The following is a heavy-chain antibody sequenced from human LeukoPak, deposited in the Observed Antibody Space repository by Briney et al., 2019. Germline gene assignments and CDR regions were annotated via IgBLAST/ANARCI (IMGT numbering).Heavy chain of an antibody. J-gene: IGHJ3*02. CDR3: ARNLNAFDI. CDR2: IYTSGST. CDR1: GGSISSGSYY. Sequence: PSQTLSLTCTVSGGSISSGSYYWSWIRQPAGKGLEWIGRIYTSGSTNYNPSLKSRVTISVDTSKNQFSLKLSSVTAAGTAVYYCARNLNAFDIWGQGTMVTVSS. V-gene: IGHV4-61*02.